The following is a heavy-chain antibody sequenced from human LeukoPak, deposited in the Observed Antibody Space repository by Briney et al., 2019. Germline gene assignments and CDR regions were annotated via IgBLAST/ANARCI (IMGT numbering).Heavy chain of an antibody. D-gene: IGHD3-10*01. Sequence: GGSLRLSCAASGFTFNNYAMSWVRQAPGKGLEWVSAISGSDAGTYYADSVKGRFTISRDNSKNTLYLQMNSLRAEDAAVYYCAKDKGSGYYYGSRFDPWGQGTLVTVSS. CDR2: ISGSDAGT. CDR1: GFTFNNYA. V-gene: IGHV3-23*01. J-gene: IGHJ5*02. CDR3: AKDKGSGYYYGSRFDP.